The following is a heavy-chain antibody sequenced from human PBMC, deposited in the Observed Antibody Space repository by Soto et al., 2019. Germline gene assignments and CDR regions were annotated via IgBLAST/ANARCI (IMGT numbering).Heavy chain of an antibody. D-gene: IGHD4-17*01. J-gene: IGHJ6*02. CDR3: ARESPYGDYFRDYYYGMDV. CDR2: ISGYNGNT. CDR1: GYTFTSYG. V-gene: IGHV1-18*01. Sequence: QVQLVQSGAEVKKPGASVKVSCKASGYTFTSYGISWVRQAPGQGLEWMGWISGYNGNTNYAQKLQGRVTMTTDTSTSTAYMELRSLRSDDTAVYYCARESPYGDYFRDYYYGMDVWGQGTTVTVSS.